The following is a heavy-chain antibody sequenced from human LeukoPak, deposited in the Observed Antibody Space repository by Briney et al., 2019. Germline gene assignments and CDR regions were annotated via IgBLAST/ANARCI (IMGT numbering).Heavy chain of an antibody. CDR3: ARDQGTMTGAFDY. CDR1: GFTFSSYA. CDR2: ISSNGGST. J-gene: IGHJ4*02. Sequence: PGGSLRLSCAASGFTFSSYAMHWVRQAPGKGLEYVSAISSNGGSTYYANSVKGRFTISRDNSKNTLSLQMGSLRAEDMAVYYCARDQGTMTGAFDYWGQGTLVTVSS. D-gene: IGHD3-22*01. V-gene: IGHV3-64*01.